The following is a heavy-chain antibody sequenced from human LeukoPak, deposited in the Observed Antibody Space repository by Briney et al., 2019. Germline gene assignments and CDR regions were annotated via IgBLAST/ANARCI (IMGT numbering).Heavy chain of an antibody. V-gene: IGHV1-18*01. J-gene: IGHJ4*02. D-gene: IGHD5-24*01. CDR1: GYTFTNYG. Sequence: ASVKVSCKASGYTFTNYGITWVRQAPGQGLEWMGWISGYQGSTKYAQNFQGRVTMTIDTSTSTAYMDLRSLRSDDTAISFCARSELGTITAGPFNYWGQGTLVAVSS. CDR3: ARSELGTITAGPFNY. CDR2: ISGYQGST.